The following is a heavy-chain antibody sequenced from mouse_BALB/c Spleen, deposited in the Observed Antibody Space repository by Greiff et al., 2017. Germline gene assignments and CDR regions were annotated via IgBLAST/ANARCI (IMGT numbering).Heavy chain of an antibody. V-gene: IGHV3-2*02. Sequence: EVHLVESGPGLVKPSQSLSLTCTVTGYSITSDYAWNWIRQFPGNKLEWMGYISYSGSTSYNPSLKSRISITRDTSKNQFFLQLNSVTTEDTATYYCARSRRYGNRYWYFDVWGAGTTVTVSS. CDR1: GYSITSDYA. J-gene: IGHJ1*01. CDR2: ISYSGST. D-gene: IGHD2-10*02. CDR3: ARSRRYGNRYWYFDV.